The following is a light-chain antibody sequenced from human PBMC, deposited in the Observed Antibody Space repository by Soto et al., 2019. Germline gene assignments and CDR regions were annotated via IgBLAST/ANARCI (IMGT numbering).Light chain of an antibody. V-gene: IGLV2-14*03. CDR1: NTDVGAYDY. CDR2: DVI. Sequence: QSALTQPASVSVSPGQSITISCSGTNTDVGAYDYVSWYQQHPGKAPKLLLYDVINPPSGVSDRFSGSKSGNTASLTISGLHAEDEAEDFCSSYSTSSNLVFGTGTKLTVL. CDR3: SSYSTSSNLV. J-gene: IGLJ1*01.